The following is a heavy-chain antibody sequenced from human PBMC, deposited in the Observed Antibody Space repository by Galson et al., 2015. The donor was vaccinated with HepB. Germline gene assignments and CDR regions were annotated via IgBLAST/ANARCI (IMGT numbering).Heavy chain of an antibody. CDR1: GFTFSSYG. V-gene: IGHV3-30*18. Sequence: SLRLSCAASGFTFSSYGMHWVRQAPGKGLEWVAVISYDGSNKYYADSVKGRFTISRDNSKNTLYLQMNSLRAEDTAVYYCANPYCSSTSCSHDAFDIWGQGTMVTVSS. D-gene: IGHD2-2*01. CDR3: ANPYCSSTSCSHDAFDI. CDR2: ISYDGSNK. J-gene: IGHJ3*02.